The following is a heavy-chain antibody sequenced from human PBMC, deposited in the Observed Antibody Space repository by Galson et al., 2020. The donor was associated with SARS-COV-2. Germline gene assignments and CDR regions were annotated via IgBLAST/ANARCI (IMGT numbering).Heavy chain of an antibody. CDR2: IDWDDDK. CDR3: ARIRAEMVAIDY. J-gene: IGHJ4*02. Sequence: SGPTLVKPTQTLTLTCTFSGFSLSTSAMCVPWIRQPPGKALEWLARIDWDDDKYYSTSLNTRPTISKDTSKNQVVLTMTNMDPGDTATYYCARIRAEMVAIDYWGQGTLVTVSS. D-gene: IGHD5-12*01. V-gene: IGHV2-70*11. CDR1: GFSLSTSAMC.